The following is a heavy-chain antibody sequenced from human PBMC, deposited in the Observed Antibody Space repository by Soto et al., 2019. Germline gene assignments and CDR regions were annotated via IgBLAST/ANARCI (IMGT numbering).Heavy chain of an antibody. V-gene: IGHV3-74*01. D-gene: IGHD2-21*02. CDR2: INSDGSST. CDR3: PRGVTDTRGFWY. J-gene: IGHJ4*02. Sequence: PGGSLRLSCAASGFTFSSHWMHWVRQAPGKGLMWVSRINSDGSSTSYAESVKGRFTISRDNAKNTVFLQMNSLRAEDTAVYYWPRGVTDTRGFWYGGGGVRVTFS. CDR1: GFTFSSHW.